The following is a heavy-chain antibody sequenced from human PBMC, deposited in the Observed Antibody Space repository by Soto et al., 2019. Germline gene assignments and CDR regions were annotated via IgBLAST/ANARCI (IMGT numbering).Heavy chain of an antibody. V-gene: IGHV2-26*01. CDR2: IFSNDEK. D-gene: IGHD3-22*01. J-gene: IGHJ4*02. CDR3: ARIVENAPKYYYDSSGYYYPDY. CDR1: GFSLSNARMG. Sequence: SGPTLVNPTETLPLTCTVSGFSLSNARMGVSWIRQPPGKALEWLAHIFSNDEKSYSTSLKSRLTISKDTSKSQVVLTMTNMDPVDTATYYCARIVENAPKYYYDSSGYYYPDYWGQGTLVTVSS.